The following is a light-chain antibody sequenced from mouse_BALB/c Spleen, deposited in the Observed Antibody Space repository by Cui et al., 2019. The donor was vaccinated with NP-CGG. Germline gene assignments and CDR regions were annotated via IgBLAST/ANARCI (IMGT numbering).Light chain of an antibody. J-gene: IGLJ1*01. Sequence: QAVVGQESALTTSPVETVTLTCRSSIGTVTTSNYANWVQEKPDHLFTGLIGGTNNRAPGVPARFSGSLIGDKASLTITGAQTEDEAIYFCALWYSNHWVFGGGTKLTVL. CDR1: IGTVTTSNY. CDR2: GTN. V-gene: IGLV1*01. CDR3: ALWYSNHWV.